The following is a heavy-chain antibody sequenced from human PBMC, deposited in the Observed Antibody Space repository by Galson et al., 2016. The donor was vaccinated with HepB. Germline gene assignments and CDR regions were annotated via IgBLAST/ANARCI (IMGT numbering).Heavy chain of an antibody. Sequence: CKASGYTFTSYGISWVRQAPGQGLEWMGWISAYNGNTNYAQKLQGRVTMTTDTSTSTAYMELRSLRSDDTAVYYCARDSGDIVATLTFDYWGQGTLVTVSS. CDR3: ARDSGDIVATLTFDY. CDR1: GYTFTSYG. J-gene: IGHJ4*02. V-gene: IGHV1-18*01. D-gene: IGHD5-12*01. CDR2: ISAYNGNT.